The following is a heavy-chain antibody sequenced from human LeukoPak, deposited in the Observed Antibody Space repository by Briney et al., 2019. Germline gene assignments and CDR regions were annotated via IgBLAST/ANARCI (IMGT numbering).Heavy chain of an antibody. CDR1: GFTFSTYA. V-gene: IGHV3-20*04. D-gene: IGHD6-6*01. CDR2: INWNGGST. Sequence: GSLRLSCAASGFTFSTYAMTWVRQAPGKGLEWVSGINWNGGSTGYADSVKGRFTISRDNAKNSLYLQMNSLRAEDTALYYCARDFPYSSSSGFDYWGQGTLVTVSS. CDR3: ARDFPYSSSSGFDY. J-gene: IGHJ4*02.